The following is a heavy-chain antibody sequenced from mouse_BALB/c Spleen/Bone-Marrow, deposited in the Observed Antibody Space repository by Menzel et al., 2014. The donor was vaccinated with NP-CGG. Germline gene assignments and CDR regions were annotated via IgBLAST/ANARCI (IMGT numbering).Heavy chain of an antibody. D-gene: IGHD2-12*01. CDR2: ISDGGSYT. CDR1: GFTFSDYY. V-gene: IGHV5-4*02. Sequence: VQLQQSGGGLVKPGVSLKLSCAASGFTFSDYYMYWVRQTPEKRLEWVATISDGGSYTYYPDSVKGRFAISRDNAKNNLYLQMSSLKSEDTAMYYCAREDDDGSWFAYWGQGTLVTVSA. J-gene: IGHJ3*01. CDR3: AREDDDGSWFAY.